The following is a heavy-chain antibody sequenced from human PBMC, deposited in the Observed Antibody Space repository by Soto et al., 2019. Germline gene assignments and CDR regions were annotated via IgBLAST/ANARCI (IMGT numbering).Heavy chain of an antibody. CDR3: AGPQRGYSGYLRFDY. CDR2: IYYGGST. V-gene: IGHV4-39*01. D-gene: IGHD5-12*01. J-gene: IGHJ4*02. Sequence: ALSHNCSVSCGFISISSYYWSWIRQAPGNGLEWIGSIYYGGSTYYTPSLQSRVTISVGASESQFSLKLSSVTASDTAVYYCAGPQRGYSGYLRFDYWRQGTL. CDR1: CGFISISSYY.